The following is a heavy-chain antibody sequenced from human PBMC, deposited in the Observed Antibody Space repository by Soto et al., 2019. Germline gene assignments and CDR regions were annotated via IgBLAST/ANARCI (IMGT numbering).Heavy chain of an antibody. V-gene: IGHV1-3*05. CDR1: GYTFTSYA. CDR2: INAGNGNT. CDR3: ARGDWWLFDY. D-gene: IGHD2-8*02. Sequence: QVQRVQSGAEEKKPGASVKVSCKASGYTFTSYAIHWVRQAPGQRLEWMGWINAGNGNTKYSQKFQGRVTITRDTSASTAYMELSSLKSEDAAVYYCARGDWWLFDYWGQGTLVTVSS. J-gene: IGHJ4*02.